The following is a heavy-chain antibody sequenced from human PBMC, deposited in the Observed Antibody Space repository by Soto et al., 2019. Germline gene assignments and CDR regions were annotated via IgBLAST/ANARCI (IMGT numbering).Heavy chain of an antibody. J-gene: IGHJ5*02. CDR1: GGSISSGDYY. CDR3: ARQWGEIFGVTENWFDP. V-gene: IGHV4-30-4*01. D-gene: IGHD3-3*01. CDR2: IYYSGST. Sequence: TSETLSLTCTVSGGSISSGDYYWSWIRQPPGKGLEWIGYIYYSGSTYYNQSLKSRVTISVDTSKNQFSLKLSSETAADTAVYYCARQWGEIFGVTENWFDPWGQGTLVTVSS.